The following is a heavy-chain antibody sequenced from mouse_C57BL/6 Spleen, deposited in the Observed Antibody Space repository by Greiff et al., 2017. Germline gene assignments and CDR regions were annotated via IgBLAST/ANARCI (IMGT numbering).Heavy chain of an antibody. Sequence: QVQLQQSGAELVMPGASVKLSCKASGYTFTSYWMHWVKQRPGQGLEWIGEIDPSDSYTNYNQKFKGKSTLTVDKSSSTSYMQLSSLTSEDSAVYYCARSACCSNYSFAYWGQGTLVTVSA. J-gene: IGHJ3*01. V-gene: IGHV1-69*01. CDR1: GYTFTSYW. CDR2: IDPSDSYT. CDR3: ARSACCSNYSFAY. D-gene: IGHD2-5*01.